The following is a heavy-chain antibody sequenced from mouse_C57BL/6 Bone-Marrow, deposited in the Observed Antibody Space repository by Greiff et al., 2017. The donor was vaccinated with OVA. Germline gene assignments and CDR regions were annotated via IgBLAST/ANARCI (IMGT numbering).Heavy chain of an antibody. D-gene: IGHD4-1*01. CDR3: ARISNWDGY. CDR2: INPSTGGT. CDR1: GYSFTGYY. Sequence: EVQLQQSGPELVKPGASVKISCKASGYSFTGYYMNWVKQSPEKSLEWIGEINPSTGGTTYNQKFKAKATLTVDKSSSTAYMQLKSLTSEDSAVYYCARISNWDGYWGQGTTLTVSS. J-gene: IGHJ2*01. V-gene: IGHV1-42*01.